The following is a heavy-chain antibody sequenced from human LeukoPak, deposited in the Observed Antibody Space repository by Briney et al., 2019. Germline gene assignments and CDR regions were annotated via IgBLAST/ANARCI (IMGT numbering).Heavy chain of an antibody. CDR1: GFTFSSYG. Sequence: GGSLRLSCAASGFTFSSYGMHWVRQAPGKGLEWVAFIRYDGSNKYYADSVKGRFTISRDNSKSTLYLQMNSLRAEDTAVYYCAKDYSPCTNGVCYRAGSSWGQGTLVTVSS. V-gene: IGHV3-30*02. CDR2: IRYDGSNK. D-gene: IGHD2-8*01. J-gene: IGHJ5*02. CDR3: AKDYSPCTNGVCYRAGSS.